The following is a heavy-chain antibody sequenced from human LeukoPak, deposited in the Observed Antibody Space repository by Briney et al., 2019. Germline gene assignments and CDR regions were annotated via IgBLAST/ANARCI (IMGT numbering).Heavy chain of an antibody. D-gene: IGHD4/OR15-4a*01. V-gene: IGHV3-21*01. CDR3: LRDTIGEGEDANYAVYYFDY. J-gene: IGHJ4*02. Sequence: GGSLRLSCAASGFTFSSYSMNWVRQAPGKGLEWVSAICSSSSYIYYADSVKGRFTISRDNAKNTLYLQMNSLRAEDTAVYYCLRDTIGEGEDANYAVYYFDYWGQGTLVTVSS. CDR1: GFTFSSYS. CDR2: ICSSSSYI.